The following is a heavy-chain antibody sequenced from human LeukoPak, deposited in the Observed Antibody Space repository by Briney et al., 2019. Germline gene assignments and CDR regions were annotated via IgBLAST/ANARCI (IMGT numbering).Heavy chain of an antibody. CDR2: IYYSGST. J-gene: IGHJ4*02. D-gene: IGHD5-24*01. CDR1: GGSISSSSYY. CDR3: ARRRDGYNYVAFDY. Sequence: SETLSLTCTVSGGSISSSSYYWGWLRQPPGKGLEWIGRIYYSGSTYYNPSLKSRVTISVDTSKNQFSLKLSSVTAADTAVYYCARRRDGYNYVAFDYWGQGTLVTVSS. V-gene: IGHV4-39*01.